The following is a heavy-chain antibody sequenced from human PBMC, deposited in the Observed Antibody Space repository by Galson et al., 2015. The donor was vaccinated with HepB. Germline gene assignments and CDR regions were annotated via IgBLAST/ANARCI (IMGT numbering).Heavy chain of an antibody. V-gene: IGHV3-23*01. D-gene: IGHD3-3*01. CDR3: AKDPGYDFWSGRSYYYYYMDV. CDR2: ISGSGGST. J-gene: IGHJ6*03. CDR1: GFTFSSYA. Sequence: SLRLSCAASGFTFSSYAMSWVRQAPGKGLEWVSAISGSGGSTYYADSVKGRFTISRDNSKNTLYLQMNSLRAEDTAVYYCAKDPGYDFWSGRSYYYYYMDVWGKGTTVTVSS.